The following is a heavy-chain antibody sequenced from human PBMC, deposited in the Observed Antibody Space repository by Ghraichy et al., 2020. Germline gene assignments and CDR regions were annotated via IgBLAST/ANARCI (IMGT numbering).Heavy chain of an antibody. V-gene: IGHV3-30*02. CDR1: GFTFSNYG. CDR3: AKDLAGYFDY. CDR2: LRYDGSNK. J-gene: IGHJ4*02. Sequence: GGSLRLSCAASGFTFSNYGMHWVRQAPGKGLEWVTFLRYDGSNKFYADSVKGRFTISRDNSKNTLYLQMNSLRAEDTAVYYCAKDLAGYFDYWGQGTLVTVSS.